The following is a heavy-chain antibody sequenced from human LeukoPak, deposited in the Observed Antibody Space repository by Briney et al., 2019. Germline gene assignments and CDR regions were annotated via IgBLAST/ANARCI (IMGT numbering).Heavy chain of an antibody. D-gene: IGHD3-10*01. J-gene: IGHJ5*02. Sequence: ASVKVSCKASGYTFTSYDINWVRQATGQGLEWMGWMNPNSGNAGYSQKFQDRVTMTRDTSTSTGYMELSSLRSEDTAVYYCARGKFTYNIITMVRGVIANWFDPWGQGTLVTVSS. CDR2: MNPNSGNA. CDR1: GYTFTSYD. CDR3: ARGKFTYNIITMVRGVIANWFDP. V-gene: IGHV1-8*01.